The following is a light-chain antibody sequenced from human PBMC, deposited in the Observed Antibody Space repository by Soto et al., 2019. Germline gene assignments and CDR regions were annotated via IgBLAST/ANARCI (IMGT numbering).Light chain of an antibody. V-gene: IGLV3-21*02. CDR1: NIGSES. J-gene: IGLJ1*01. Sequence: SYKLTQPPSVSVAPGQTARITCGGNNIGSESVHWYQQRPGQAPVLVVYDDSDRPSGIPERFSGSNSANTATLTISRVEAGDEADYYCQVWYSSTDLYVFGSGTKV. CDR2: DDS. CDR3: QVWYSSTDLYV.